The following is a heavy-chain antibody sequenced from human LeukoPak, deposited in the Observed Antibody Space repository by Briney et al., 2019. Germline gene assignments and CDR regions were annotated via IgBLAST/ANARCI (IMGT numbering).Heavy chain of an antibody. CDR2: IYYSGST. J-gene: IGHJ3*02. CDR3: ARLTTSFRAFHI. Sequence: PSETLSLTCTVSGGSISSGDYYWSWIRQPPGKGLEWIGYIYYSGSTYYNPSLKSRVTISVDTSKNQFSLMLSSATAADTAVYYCARLTTSFRAFHIWGQGTMVTVSS. V-gene: IGHV4-30-4*01. D-gene: IGHD1-1*01. CDR1: GGSISSGDYY.